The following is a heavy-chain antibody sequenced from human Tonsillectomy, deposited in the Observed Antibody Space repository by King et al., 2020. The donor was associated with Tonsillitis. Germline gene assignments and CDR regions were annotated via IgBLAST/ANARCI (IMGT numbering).Heavy chain of an antibody. D-gene: IGHD6-13*01. Sequence: VQLPQWGAGLLKPSETLSLTCAVYGGSFSGYYWSWIRQPPGKGLEWIGEINHSGSTNYNPSLKSRVTISVDTDKNQFSLTLSSVTAADTAVYYCARGDSSSWYVTEEDGMDVWGQGTTVTVSS. CDR2: INHSGST. CDR3: ARGDSSSWYVTEEDGMDV. CDR1: GGSFSGYY. V-gene: IGHV4-34*01. J-gene: IGHJ6*02.